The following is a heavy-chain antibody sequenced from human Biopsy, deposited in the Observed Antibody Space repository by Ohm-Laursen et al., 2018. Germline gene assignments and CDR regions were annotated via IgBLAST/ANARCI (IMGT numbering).Heavy chain of an antibody. J-gene: IGHJ4*02. Sequence: SLRLSCAASGFSFNDYYMSWIRQAPGKRLEWVSYISNSGGTIFYADSVKGRFTISTDNSNNTLYLQMNSLRAEDTAVYYCAKGRSAVISAALNYWGQGTLVTVSS. CDR2: ISNSGGTI. V-gene: IGHV3-11*01. CDR3: AKGRSAVISAALNY. D-gene: IGHD2-2*01. CDR1: GFSFNDYY.